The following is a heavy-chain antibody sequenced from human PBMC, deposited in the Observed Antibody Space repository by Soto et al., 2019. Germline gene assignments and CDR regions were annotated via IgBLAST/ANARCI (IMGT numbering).Heavy chain of an antibody. CDR2: VHNSGST. CDR3: ARDGVGSGLFDY. D-gene: IGHD3-10*01. CDR1: GDSISGGDFF. J-gene: IGHJ4*02. V-gene: IGHV4-30-4*01. Sequence: QVQLHESGPGLVKPSQTLFLTCTVSGDSISGGDFFWNWIRQPPGKGPEWIGYVHNSGSTYYGPSLQSRVNISLDKSKSRVSLKITSVTAADRAVYYCARDGVGSGLFDYWGQGTLVTVSS.